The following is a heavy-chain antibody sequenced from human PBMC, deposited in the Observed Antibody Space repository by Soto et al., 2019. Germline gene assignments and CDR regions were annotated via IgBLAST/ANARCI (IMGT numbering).Heavy chain of an antibody. CDR1: GYTFTTNG. V-gene: IGHV1-18*04. D-gene: IGHD3-22*01. CDR3: ARGGYYESADY. CDR2: IGGNSGTT. J-gene: IGHJ4*02. Sequence: GASVKVSCKTSGYTFTTNGINWMRQAPGQGLEWMGWIGGNSGTTNYAQKFQGRVTMTTDTSTSTTYMEMRSLRSDDTAVYYCARGGYYESADYWGQGTLVTVSS.